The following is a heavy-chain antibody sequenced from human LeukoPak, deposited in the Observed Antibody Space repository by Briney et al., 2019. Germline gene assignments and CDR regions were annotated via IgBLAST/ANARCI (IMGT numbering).Heavy chain of an antibody. J-gene: IGHJ2*01. D-gene: IGHD3-3*01. CDR1: GFTFSSYS. V-gene: IGHV3-21*01. Sequence: GGSLRLSCAASGFTFSSYSMNRVRQAPGKGLEWVSSISSSSSYIYYADSVKGRFTISRDNAKNTLYLQMNSLRAEDTAVYYCASYYDFWSGYYDSGWYFDLWGRGTLVTVSS. CDR2: ISSSSSYI. CDR3: ASYYDFWSGYYDSGWYFDL.